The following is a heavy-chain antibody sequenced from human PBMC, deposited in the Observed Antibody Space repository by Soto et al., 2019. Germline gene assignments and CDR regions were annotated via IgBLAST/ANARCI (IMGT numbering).Heavy chain of an antibody. CDR2: LSTDGSTP. J-gene: IGHJ5*02. Sequence: GGSLRLSCAASGFIFGSYAMDWVRQVPGKGPEWVAVLSTDGSTPYYADSVRGRFTISRDNSKNTLFLQMNSLRPEDTAIYFCAKSYDLWSPYLSFGDQRDPWGQGTLVTVSS. V-gene: IGHV3-30*16. CDR3: AKSYDLWSPYLSFGDQRDP. D-gene: IGHD3-3*01. CDR1: GFIFGSYA.